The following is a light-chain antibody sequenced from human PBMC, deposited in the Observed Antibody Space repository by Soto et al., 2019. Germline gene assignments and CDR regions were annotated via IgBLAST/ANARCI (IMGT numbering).Light chain of an antibody. CDR2: AAS. CDR3: QQNKDWPGT. J-gene: IGKJ1*01. V-gene: IGKV1-39*01. Sequence: IQMTRSSSSLSTSLVARVPIPFESTQDISNYLNWYQQKPGKAPKLLIYAASSLQSGVPSRFSGSGSGTDFTLTISSLQSEDFGVYYCQQNKDWPGTFGQGTKVDIK. CDR1: QDISNY.